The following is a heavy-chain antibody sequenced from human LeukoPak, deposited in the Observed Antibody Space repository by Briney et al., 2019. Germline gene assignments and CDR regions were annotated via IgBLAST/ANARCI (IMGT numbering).Heavy chain of an antibody. CDR1: GGSISSGGYY. D-gene: IGHD3-22*01. J-gene: IGHJ4*02. Sequence: LQTLSLTCTVSGGSISSGGYYWSWIRQHPGKGLEWIGYIYYSGSTYYNPSLKSRVTISVDTSKNQFSLKLSSVTAADTAVYYCARVGGGIVVDHYYCDYWGQGTLVTVSS. V-gene: IGHV4-31*03. CDR3: ARVGGGIVVDHYYCDY. CDR2: IYYSGST.